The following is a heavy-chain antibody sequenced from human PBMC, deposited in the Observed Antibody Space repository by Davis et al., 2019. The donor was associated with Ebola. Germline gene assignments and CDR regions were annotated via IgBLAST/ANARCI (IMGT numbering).Heavy chain of an antibody. V-gene: IGHV3-23*01. D-gene: IGHD3-10*01. Sequence: GESLKISCAASGFTFSSYVMTWVRQAPGKGLEWVSAISGSGGSTYYADSVKGRFTISRDNSKKTLYLQMNSLRAEDTAVYYCTRAPGVRIVNFDYWGQGTLVTVSS. J-gene: IGHJ4*02. CDR3: TRAPGVRIVNFDY. CDR1: GFTFSSYV. CDR2: ISGSGGST.